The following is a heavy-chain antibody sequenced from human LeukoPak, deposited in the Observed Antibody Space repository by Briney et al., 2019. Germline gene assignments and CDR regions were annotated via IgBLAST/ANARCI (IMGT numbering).Heavy chain of an antibody. CDR1: GFTFSSYG. CDR2: ILYDGSNK. Sequence: PGRSLRLSCAASGFTFSSYGMHWVRQAPGKGLEWVALILYDGSNKYYADSVKGRFTISRDNSKNTLFLEMNSLRVEDTAVYYCAKGRGFRVWVPWDNWGQGTLITVSS. D-gene: IGHD3-16*01. CDR3: AKGRGFRVWVPWDN. V-gene: IGHV3-30*18. J-gene: IGHJ4*02.